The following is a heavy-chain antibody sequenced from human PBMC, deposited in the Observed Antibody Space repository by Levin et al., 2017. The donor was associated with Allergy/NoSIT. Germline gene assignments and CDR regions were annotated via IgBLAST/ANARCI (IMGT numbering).Heavy chain of an antibody. CDR3: TKQNGYSYGRYFQH. V-gene: IGHV3-23*01. Sequence: GASVKVSCAGSGFTFRSYAMNWVRQAPGKGLEWVSTILDSGDTTYYADSVKGRFTISRDNSKHTLFLQMNSLRADDTAVYYCTKQNGYSYGRYFQHWGQGTLVTVSS. CDR1: GFTFRSYA. CDR2: ILDSGDTT. J-gene: IGHJ1*01. D-gene: IGHD5-12*01.